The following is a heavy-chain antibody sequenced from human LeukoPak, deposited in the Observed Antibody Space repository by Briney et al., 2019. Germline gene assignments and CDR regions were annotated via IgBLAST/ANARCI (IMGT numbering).Heavy chain of an antibody. Sequence: SETLSLTCTVSDGSISSSLYYWGWIRQPPGKGLEWIGIIYYSGSTYYNPSLKSRVTISVETSRNQVSLRLSSVTAADTAVYYCARQGAGGRAFDIWGQGTMVTVSS. CDR1: DGSISSSLYY. V-gene: IGHV4-39*01. CDR2: IYYSGST. J-gene: IGHJ3*02. CDR3: ARQGAGGRAFDI. D-gene: IGHD6-19*01.